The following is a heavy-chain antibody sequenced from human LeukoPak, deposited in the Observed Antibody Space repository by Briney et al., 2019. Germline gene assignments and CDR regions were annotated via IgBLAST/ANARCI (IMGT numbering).Heavy chain of an antibody. V-gene: IGHV1-3*04. CDR2: INTDNANT. D-gene: IGHD6-13*01. J-gene: IGHJ5*02. CDR1: GYIFTSYA. Sequence: ASVKVSCKASGYIFTSYAMHWVRQAPGQRLEWMGWINTDNANTEYSQKFQGRVTITRDTSANTVYMELSSLKSEDTAVYYCARDIHRVFNRFDPWGQGTLVTVSS. CDR3: ARDIHRVFNRFDP.